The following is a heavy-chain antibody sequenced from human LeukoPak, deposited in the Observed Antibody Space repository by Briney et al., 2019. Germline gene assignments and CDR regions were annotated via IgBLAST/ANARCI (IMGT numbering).Heavy chain of an antibody. CDR3: ARELLRSYYYYGMDV. V-gene: IGHV4-39*01. Sequence: PSETLSLTCTVSGGSISSSSYYWGWIRQPPGKGLEWIGSIYYSGSTYYNPSLKSRVTISVDTSKNQFSLKLSSVTAADTAVYYCARELLRSYYYYGMDVWGQGTTVTVSS. CDR2: IYYSGST. D-gene: IGHD1-26*01. J-gene: IGHJ6*02. CDR1: GGSISSSSYY.